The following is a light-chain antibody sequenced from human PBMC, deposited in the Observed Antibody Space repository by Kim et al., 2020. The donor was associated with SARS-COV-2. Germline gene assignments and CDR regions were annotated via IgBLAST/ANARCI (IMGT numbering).Light chain of an antibody. CDR1: GVRDRYP. J-gene: IGLJ3*02. Sequence: VNPHCPRGGVRDRYPMECNQQRAETGPHFLMKVNSDGSYDRGDVRPVRFSGSASGAERYLTISSLQSEDEADYYCQALGPGIRVFGGGTQLTVL. CDR2: VNSDGSY. CDR3: QALGPGIRV. V-gene: IGLV4-69*01.